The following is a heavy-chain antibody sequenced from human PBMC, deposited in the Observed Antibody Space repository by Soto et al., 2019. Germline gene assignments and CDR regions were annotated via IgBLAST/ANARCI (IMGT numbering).Heavy chain of an antibody. J-gene: IGHJ5*02. CDR1: GYSFTRYW. CDR2: IDPSDSYT. V-gene: IGHV5-10-1*01. CDR3: ARRLDLYDSSGYPA. Sequence: GASLKISCKGSGYSFTRYWIGWVRQMPGKGLEWMGRIDPSDSYTNYSPSFQGHVTISVDKSISTAYLQWSSLKASDTAMYYCARRLDLYDSSGYPAWGQGTLVTVSS. D-gene: IGHD3-22*01.